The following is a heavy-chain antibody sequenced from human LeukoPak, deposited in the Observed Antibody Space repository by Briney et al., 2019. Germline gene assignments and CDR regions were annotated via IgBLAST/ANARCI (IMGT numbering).Heavy chain of an antibody. V-gene: IGHV3-7*01. CDR2: IKQDGSEK. D-gene: IGHD3-10*01. CDR3: ARGPQKSGGFYYYYYYMDV. Sequence: GGSLRLSCAASGFTFSSYWMSWVRQAPGKGLEWVANIKQDGSEKYYVDSVKGRFTISRDNAKNSLYLQMNSLRAEDTAVYYCARGPQKSGGFYYYYYYMDVWGKGTTVTVS. CDR1: GFTFSSYW. J-gene: IGHJ6*03.